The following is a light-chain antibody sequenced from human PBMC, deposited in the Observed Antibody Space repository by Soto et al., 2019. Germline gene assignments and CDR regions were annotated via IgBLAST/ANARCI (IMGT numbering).Light chain of an antibody. Sequence: EIVLKQSPDTLSLSPGERATLSCRASQSVRSNYLAWYQQKPGQAPRFLIYDASSRATGIPDRFSGSGSGTDFTLPSRRRDLKDLGGYYCHRYVSTPFTLGGGTK. CDR1: QSVRSNY. V-gene: IGKV3-20*01. CDR3: HRYVSTPFT. J-gene: IGKJ4*01. CDR2: DAS.